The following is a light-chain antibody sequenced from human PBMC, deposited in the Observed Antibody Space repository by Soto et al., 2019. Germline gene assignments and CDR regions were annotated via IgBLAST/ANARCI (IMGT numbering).Light chain of an antibody. Sequence: DILMTQSPATVSVSLGDSVSLSCRANESISNNLAWYQQKPGQAPRLLIFSASTRAPGIPARVTGGGSGTQFSLTISSLQPEDFALYYYHQYNEWPRGTFGPGTKVEI. CDR2: SAS. V-gene: IGKV3D-15*01. J-gene: IGKJ1*01. CDR3: HQYNEWPRGT. CDR1: ESISNN.